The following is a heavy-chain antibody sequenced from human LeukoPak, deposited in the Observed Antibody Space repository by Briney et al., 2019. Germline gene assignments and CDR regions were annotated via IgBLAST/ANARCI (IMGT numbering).Heavy chain of an antibody. CDR3: ATSKLEQIDWHGYYYGMDV. D-gene: IGHD1/OR15-1a*01. CDR2: FDSEDGET. V-gene: IGHV1-24*01. Sequence: ASVKVSCKVSGYTLTELSMHWVRQAPGKGLEWMGGFDSEDGETIYAQKFQGRPTMTEDTSTDTAYMELSSLRSEDTAVYYCATSKLEQIDWHGYYYGMDVWGQGTTVTVSS. CDR1: GYTLTELS. J-gene: IGHJ6*02.